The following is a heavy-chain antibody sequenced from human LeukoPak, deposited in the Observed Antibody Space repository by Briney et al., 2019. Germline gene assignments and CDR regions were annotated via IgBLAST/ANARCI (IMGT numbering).Heavy chain of an antibody. CDR2: INHSGST. V-gene: IGHV4-34*01. J-gene: IGHJ5*02. CDR1: GGSFSGYY. D-gene: IGHD2-15*01. CDR3: ARVVVSATDCFDP. Sequence: PSETLSLTCTVYGGSFSGYYWSWIRQPPGKGLECIGEINHSGSTNYNPSLKSRVTISLDTSKNQFSLKLSSVTAADTAVYYCARVVVSATDCFDPWGLGTLVTISS.